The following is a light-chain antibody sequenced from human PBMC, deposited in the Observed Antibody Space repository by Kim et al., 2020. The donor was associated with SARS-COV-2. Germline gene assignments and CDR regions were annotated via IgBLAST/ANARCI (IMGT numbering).Light chain of an antibody. Sequence: SYELTQPPSLSVSPGQTASITCSGDKLGNKHVYWYQQKPGQSPALVIYQDAKRPSGIPERFSGSNSGNTATLTITGTQAMDEADYYCQAWDSSTVVFGGG. J-gene: IGLJ2*01. V-gene: IGLV3-1*01. CDR2: QDA. CDR3: QAWDSSTVV. CDR1: KLGNKH.